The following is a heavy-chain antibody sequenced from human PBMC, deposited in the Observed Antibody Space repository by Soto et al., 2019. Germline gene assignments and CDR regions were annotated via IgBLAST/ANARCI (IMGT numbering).Heavy chain of an antibody. CDR2: ISSTGSHI. V-gene: IGHV3-21*01. J-gene: IGHJ6*02. D-gene: IGHD3-3*01. CDR3: ARDYGGDFWSGINGMDV. CDR1: GFTLSSYS. Sequence: EEQLVESGGGLVKPGGSLRLSCAASGFTLSSYSMNWVRQAPGKGLEWVSCISSTGSHIFYADSVRGRFTISRDNAKNSLNLHMNSLRAEVTAVYYCARDYGGDFWSGINGMDVWGQGTTVTVSS.